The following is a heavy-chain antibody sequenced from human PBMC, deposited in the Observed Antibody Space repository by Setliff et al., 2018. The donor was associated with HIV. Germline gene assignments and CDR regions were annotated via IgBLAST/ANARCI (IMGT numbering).Heavy chain of an antibody. CDR1: GGTFNTYS. D-gene: IGHD4-17*01. CDR2: IITILGGVT. J-gene: IGHJ4*02. V-gene: IGHV1-69*10. CDR3: AGLYGDKGGGY. Sequence: ASVKVSCKTSGGTFNTYSISWVRQAPGQGLEWMGGIITILGGVTKYAQKFQGRVTITADESTNTAYMELSSLRSEDTAVYYCAGLYGDKGGGYWGQGTLVTVSS.